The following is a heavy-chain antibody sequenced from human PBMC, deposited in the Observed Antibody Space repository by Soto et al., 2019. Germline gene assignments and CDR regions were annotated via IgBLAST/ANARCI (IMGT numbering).Heavy chain of an antibody. Sequence: ASVKVSCKASGYTFTSYGLSWVRQAPGQRLEWMGWINAGNGNTKYSQKFQGRVTITRDTSASTAYMELSSLRSEDTAVYYCARDPSYYGMDVWGQGTTVTVSS. CDR1: GYTFTSYG. J-gene: IGHJ6*02. CDR2: INAGNGNT. CDR3: ARDPSYYGMDV. V-gene: IGHV1-3*01.